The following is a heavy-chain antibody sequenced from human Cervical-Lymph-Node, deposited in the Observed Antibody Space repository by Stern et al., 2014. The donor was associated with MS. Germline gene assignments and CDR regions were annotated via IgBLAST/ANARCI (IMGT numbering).Heavy chain of an antibody. V-gene: IGHV4-31*01. CDR1: GGSISSGGYY. D-gene: IGHD1-26*01. J-gene: IGHJ4*02. Sequence: QLQLQESGPGLVKPSQTLSLTCTVSGGSISSGGYYWSWIRQHPGKGLAWIGYLYYSGSTYYNPSLKSLVTISVDTSKNQFSLKLSSVTAADTAVYYCAAELGGSYYFDYWGQGTLVTVSS. CDR2: LYYSGST. CDR3: AAELGGSYYFDY.